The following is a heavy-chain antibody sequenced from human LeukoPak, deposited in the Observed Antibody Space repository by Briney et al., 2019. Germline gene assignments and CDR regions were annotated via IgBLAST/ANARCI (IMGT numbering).Heavy chain of an antibody. D-gene: IGHD5-12*01. J-gene: IGHJ4*02. CDR2: ISGSGGST. CDR1: GFTFSSYA. V-gene: IGHV3-23*01. Sequence: GGSLRLSCAASGFTFSSYAMSWVRQAPGKGLEWVSAISGSGGSTYYADSVKGRFTIPRDNSKNTLYLQMNSLRAEDTAVYYCAKDGVDIVATEYYFDYWGQGTLVTVSS. CDR3: AKDGVDIVATEYYFDY.